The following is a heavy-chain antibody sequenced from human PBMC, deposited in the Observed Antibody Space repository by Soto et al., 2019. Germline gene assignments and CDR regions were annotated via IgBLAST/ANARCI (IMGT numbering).Heavy chain of an antibody. Sequence: GGSLRLSCAASGFTFDDYAMHWVRQAPGKGLEWVSGISWNSGSIGYADSVKGRFTISRDNAKNSLYLQMNSLRAEDTALYYCTKDIEGYYYGMDVWGQGTTVTVSS. CDR2: ISWNSGSI. CDR3: TKDIEGYYYGMDV. V-gene: IGHV3-9*01. CDR1: GFTFDDYA. J-gene: IGHJ6*02.